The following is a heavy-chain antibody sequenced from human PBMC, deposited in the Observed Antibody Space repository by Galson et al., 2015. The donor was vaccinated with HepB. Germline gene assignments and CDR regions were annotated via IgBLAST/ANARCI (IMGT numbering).Heavy chain of an antibody. J-gene: IGHJ3*02. CDR2: ISGSGGST. CDR3: AKDAPLMTIAVAGTDAFDI. Sequence: SLRLSCAASGFTFSSYAMSWVRQAPGKGLEWVSAISGSGGSTYYADSVKGRFTISRDNSKNTLYLQMNSLRAEDTAVYYCAKDAPLMTIAVAGTDAFDIWGQGTMVTVSS. D-gene: IGHD6-19*01. CDR1: GFTFSSYA. V-gene: IGHV3-23*01.